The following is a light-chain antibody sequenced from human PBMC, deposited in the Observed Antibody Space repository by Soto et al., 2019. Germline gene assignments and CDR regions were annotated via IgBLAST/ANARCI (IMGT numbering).Light chain of an antibody. J-gene: IGLJ2*01. CDR2: EVS. Sequence: QSALTQPPSASGSPGQSVTISCTGTRSDVGGYDYVSWYQQHPAKAPKLIIYEVSKRPSGVPDRISASKSGNTASLTVSGLQAEDEADYYCSSYAGNNNVVFGGGTKLTVL. CDR1: RSDVGGYDY. CDR3: SSYAGNNNVV. V-gene: IGLV2-8*01.